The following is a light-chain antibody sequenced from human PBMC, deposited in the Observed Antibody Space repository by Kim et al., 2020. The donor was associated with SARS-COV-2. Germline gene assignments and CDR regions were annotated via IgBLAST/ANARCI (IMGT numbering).Light chain of an antibody. CDR1: QDISNY. CDR3: QQYGGARA. Sequence: RSASVGDRVTITCPASQDISNYLNWYQQKPGKAPKLLIYDASNLETGVPSRFSGSGSGTDFTFTISSLQPEDIATYYCQQYGGARAFGGGTKLEI. J-gene: IGKJ4*01. CDR2: DAS. V-gene: IGKV1-33*01.